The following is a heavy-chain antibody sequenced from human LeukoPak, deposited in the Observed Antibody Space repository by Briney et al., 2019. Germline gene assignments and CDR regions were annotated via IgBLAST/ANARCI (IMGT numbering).Heavy chain of an antibody. V-gene: IGHV3-30*18. Sequence: GRSLRLSCAASGFTFSSYGMHWVRQAPGKGLEWVAVISYDGSNKYYADSVKGRFTISRDNSKNTLYLQMNSLRAEDTAVYYCAKDLSPVTSSDAHYYYYYGMDVWGEGTTVTVSS. CDR2: ISYDGSNK. D-gene: IGHD4-17*01. J-gene: IGHJ6*04. CDR3: AKDLSPVTSSDAHYYYYYGMDV. CDR1: GFTFSSYG.